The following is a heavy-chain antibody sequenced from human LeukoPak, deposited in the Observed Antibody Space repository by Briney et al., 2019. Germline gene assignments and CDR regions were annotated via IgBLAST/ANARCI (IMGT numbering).Heavy chain of an antibody. CDR3: ARDFCSGGSCYSVGH. D-gene: IGHD2-15*01. CDR2: IYSGGST. CDR1: GFTVSSNY. J-gene: IGHJ4*02. V-gene: IGHV3-53*05. Sequence: LPGGSLRLSCAASGFTVSSNYMSWVRQAPGKGLEWVSIIYSGGSTYYADSVKGRFTISRDNSKNTVYLQMNSLRAEDTAVYFCARDFCSGGSCYSVGHWGQGTLVTVSS.